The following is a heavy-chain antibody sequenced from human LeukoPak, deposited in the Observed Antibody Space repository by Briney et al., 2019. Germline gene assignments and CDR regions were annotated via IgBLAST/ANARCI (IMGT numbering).Heavy chain of an antibody. CDR3: ARGGFHCGSTNCYPENFDY. V-gene: IGHV4-30-2*01. CDR1: GGSISSGAYY. J-gene: IGHJ4*02. CDR2: IYHSGNT. D-gene: IGHD2-2*01. Sequence: SETLAPTCTVSGGSISSGAYYWSWIRQPPGKGLEWIGYIYHSGNTYYNPPLKSRVTISLDISKNQFSLKLSSVTAADTAVYYCARGGFHCGSTNCYPENFDYWGQGTLVAVSS.